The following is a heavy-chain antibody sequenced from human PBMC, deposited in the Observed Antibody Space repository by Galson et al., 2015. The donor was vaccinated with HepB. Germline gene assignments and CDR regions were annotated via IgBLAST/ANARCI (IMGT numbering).Heavy chain of an antibody. CDR2: ISSSSSTI. CDR1: GFTFSSYC. V-gene: IGHV3-48*02. Sequence: SLRLSCAASGFTFSSYCMNWVRQAPGKGLEWVSYISSSSSTIYYADSVKGRFTISRDNAKNSLYLQMNSLRDEDTAVYYCAREAVVVPAAIRDGMDVWGQGTTVTVSS. D-gene: IGHD2-2*01. J-gene: IGHJ6*02. CDR3: AREAVVVPAAIRDGMDV.